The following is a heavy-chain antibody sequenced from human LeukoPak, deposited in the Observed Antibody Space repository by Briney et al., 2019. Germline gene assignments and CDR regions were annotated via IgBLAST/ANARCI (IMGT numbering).Heavy chain of an antibody. J-gene: IGHJ6*02. V-gene: IGHV1-24*01. CDR3: ATDPYSGSYYGNYGMDV. D-gene: IGHD1-26*01. Sequence: ASVKVSCKVSGYTLTELSMHWVRQAPGKGLEWMGGFDPEDGETIYAQKFQGRVTMTEDTSTVTAYMELSSLRSEDTAVYYCATDPYSGSYYGNYGMDVWGQGTTVTVSS. CDR1: GYTLTELS. CDR2: FDPEDGET.